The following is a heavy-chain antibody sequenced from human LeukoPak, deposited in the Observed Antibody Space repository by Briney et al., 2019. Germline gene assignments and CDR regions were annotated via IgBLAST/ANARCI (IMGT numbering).Heavy chain of an antibody. V-gene: IGHV4-59*11. Sequence: SETLSLSCVVSGDSITSHYWSWIRQPPGKGLEYIGYIYYSGGTDYNPSLQNRVTISLDTTKNQFSLNLKYVIAADTAVYYCARRSGVLDSRDYRYYFDYWGQGTLVTVSS. J-gene: IGHJ4*02. D-gene: IGHD3-22*01. CDR2: IYYSGGT. CDR1: GDSITSHY. CDR3: ARRSGVLDSRDYRYYFDY.